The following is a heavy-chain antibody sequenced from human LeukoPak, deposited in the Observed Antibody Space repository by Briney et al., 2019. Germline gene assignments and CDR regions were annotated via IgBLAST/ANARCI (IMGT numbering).Heavy chain of an antibody. Sequence: SETLSLTFTVSGGSINSGDYYWSWIRQPPGKGLEWIGYIYYSGSAFYNASLKSRVTISVDTSKNQFTLKLSSVTAADTAVYYCARDLSSRRFDYWGQGTLVTVPS. CDR2: IYYSGSA. V-gene: IGHV4-30-4*08. CDR1: GGSINSGDYY. J-gene: IGHJ4*02. CDR3: ARDLSSRRFDY.